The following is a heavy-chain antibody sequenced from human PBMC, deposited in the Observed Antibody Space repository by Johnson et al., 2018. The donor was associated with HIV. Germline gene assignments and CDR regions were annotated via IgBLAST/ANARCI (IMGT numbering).Heavy chain of an antibody. CDR1: GFTFRTYA. Sequence: VQLVESGGGLVQPGGSLRLSCEASGFTFRTYAMSWVRQAPGKGLEWVSRINSDGSSTSYADSVKGRFTISRDNAKNTLYLQMNSLRAEDTAVYYCARDSSGYLLADAFDIWGQGTMVTVSS. CDR2: INSDGSST. D-gene: IGHD3-22*01. J-gene: IGHJ3*02. CDR3: ARDSSGYLLADAFDI. V-gene: IGHV3-74*02.